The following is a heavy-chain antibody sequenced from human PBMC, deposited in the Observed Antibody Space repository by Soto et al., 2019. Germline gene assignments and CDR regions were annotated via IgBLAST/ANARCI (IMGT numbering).Heavy chain of an antibody. V-gene: IGHV4-30-4*01. D-gene: IGHD3-3*01. J-gene: IGHJ5*02. Sequence: PSETLSLTCTVSGGSISSGDYSWSWVRQSPGKCLYLFGHIYNSGITYYNPSLKCRVVISIDTSRNQFSLRLNSLTAADRAVYFCARGVTVFGLVSRFWFDPWGQGTVVTVSS. CDR3: ARGVTVFGLVSRFWFDP. CDR1: GGSISSGDYS. CDR2: IYNSGIT.